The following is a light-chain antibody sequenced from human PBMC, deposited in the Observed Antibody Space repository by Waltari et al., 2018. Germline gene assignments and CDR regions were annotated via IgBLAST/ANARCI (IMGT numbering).Light chain of an antibody. J-gene: IGLJ3*02. Sequence: QSVLTQPPSVSGAPGQRVTISCTGSSSNIGAGYDVHWYQQLPGTAPKLPIYGNSTRPSGVPDRFSGSKSGTSASLAITGLQAEDEADYYCQSYDSSLSAWVFGGGTKLTVL. CDR3: QSYDSSLSAWV. CDR2: GNS. V-gene: IGLV1-40*01. CDR1: SSNIGAGYD.